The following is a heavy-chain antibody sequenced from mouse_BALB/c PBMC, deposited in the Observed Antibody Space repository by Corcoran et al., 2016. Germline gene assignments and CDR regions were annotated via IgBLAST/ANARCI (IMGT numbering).Heavy chain of an antibody. CDR2: INPYNGAT. D-gene: IGHD2-3*01. V-gene: IGHV1-26*01. J-gene: IGHJ4*01. Sequence: EVQLQQSGPELVKPGASVKISCKASGHSFTGYYMHWVKQSHVKSLEWIGRINPYNGATSYNQNFKDKASLTVDKSSSTAYMELHSLTSEDSAVYYCAIDGYYAMDYWGQGTSVTVSS. CDR1: GHSFTGYY. CDR3: AIDGYYAMDY.